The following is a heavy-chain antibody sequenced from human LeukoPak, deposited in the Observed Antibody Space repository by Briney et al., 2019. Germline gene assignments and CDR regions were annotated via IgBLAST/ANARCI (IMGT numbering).Heavy chain of an antibody. CDR3: ARVSGSGTYFDY. CDR1: GFTFSSYG. V-gene: IGHV3-33*01. CDR2: IWYDGSNK. J-gene: IGHJ4*02. Sequence: GGSLRLSCAASGFTFSSYGMHWARQAPGKGLEWVAVIWYDGSNKYYADSVKGRFTISRDNSKNTLYLQMNSLRAEDTAVYYCARVSGSGTYFDYWGQGTLVTVSS. D-gene: IGHD3-10*01.